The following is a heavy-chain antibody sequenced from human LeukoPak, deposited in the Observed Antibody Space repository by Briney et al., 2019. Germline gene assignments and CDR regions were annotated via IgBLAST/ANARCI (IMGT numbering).Heavy chain of an antibody. CDR1: GGSFSGYY. Sequence: SETLSLTCAVYGGSFSGYYWSWIRQPPGKGLEWIGEINHSGSTNYNPSLKSRVTISVDTSKNQFSLKRSSVTAADTAVYYCARRAGAYSHPYDYWGQGTLVTVSS. CDR3: ARRAGAYSHPYDY. V-gene: IGHV4-34*01. CDR2: INHSGST. J-gene: IGHJ4*02. D-gene: IGHD4/OR15-4a*01.